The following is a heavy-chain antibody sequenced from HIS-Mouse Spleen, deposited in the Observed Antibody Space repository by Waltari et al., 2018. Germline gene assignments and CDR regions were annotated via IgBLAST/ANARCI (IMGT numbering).Heavy chain of an antibody. J-gene: IGHJ3*02. CDR3: ARIRGTAMGFDAFDI. CDR2: INHSGSP. Sequence: QVQLQQWGAGLLKPSETLSLTCAVYGGSFSGYYWSWIRQPPGKGLEWIGEINHSGSPNYNPSLKSRVTISVDTSKNQFSLKLSSVTAADTAVYYCARIRGTAMGFDAFDIWGQGTMVTVSS. CDR1: GGSFSGYY. D-gene: IGHD5-18*01. V-gene: IGHV4-34*01.